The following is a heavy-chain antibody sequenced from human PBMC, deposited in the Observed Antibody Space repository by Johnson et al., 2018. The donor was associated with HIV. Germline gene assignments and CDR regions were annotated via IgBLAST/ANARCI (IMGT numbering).Heavy chain of an antibody. D-gene: IGHD1-14*01. Sequence: VQLVESGGGVVQPGGSLRLSCAASGFTFSSYGMNWVRQAPGKGLEWVAFIRYDGSNKYYADSVKGRFTISRDNSKNTLYLQMNSLRAEDTAVYYCAKERKAHRAFDIWGQGTMATVSS. V-gene: IGHV3-30*02. CDR3: AKERKAHRAFDI. CDR1: GFTFSSYG. CDR2: IRYDGSNK. J-gene: IGHJ3*02.